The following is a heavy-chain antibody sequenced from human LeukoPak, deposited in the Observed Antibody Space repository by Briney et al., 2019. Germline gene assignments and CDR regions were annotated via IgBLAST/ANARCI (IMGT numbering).Heavy chain of an antibody. J-gene: IGHJ6*02. CDR3: ARDELTVGNYYYGMDV. CDR2: INPNSGGT. CDR1: GYTFTGYY. Sequence: ASVKVSCKASGYTFTGYYMHWVRQAPGQGLGWMGWINPNSGGTNYAQKFQGRVTMTRDTSISTAYMELSRLRSDDTAVYYCARDELTVGNYYYGMDVWGQGTTVTVSS. D-gene: IGHD1-26*01. V-gene: IGHV1-2*02.